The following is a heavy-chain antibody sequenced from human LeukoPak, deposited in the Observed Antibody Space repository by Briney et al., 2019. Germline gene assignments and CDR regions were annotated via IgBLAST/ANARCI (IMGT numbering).Heavy chain of an antibody. J-gene: IGHJ3*02. D-gene: IGHD5-24*01. CDR1: GMTFSNSA. V-gene: IGHV3-23*01. Sequence: GGSLRLSCVPSGMTFSNSALNWVRQAPGKGLEWVATITKNGDKTYYADSVRGLFSISRDTFRDTLYLQMNSLRAEDTAVYHCVKSAGKDGYRDVFDIWGQGTVVTVSS. CDR2: ITKNGDKT. CDR3: VKSAGKDGYRDVFDI.